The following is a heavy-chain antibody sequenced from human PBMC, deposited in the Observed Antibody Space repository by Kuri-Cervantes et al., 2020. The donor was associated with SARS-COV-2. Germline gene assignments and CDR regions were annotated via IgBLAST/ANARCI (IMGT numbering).Heavy chain of an antibody. CDR3: AKAEGCAGDCSAFFSYGMDV. V-gene: IGHV3-74*01. Sequence: GESLKISCAASGFTFSGHWIHWVRQAPGKGLVRVSRINPDGSYANNADSVKGRFTLSRDNAKNMLFLQMNSLRAEDTATYYCAKAEGCAGDCSAFFSYGMDVWGQGTTVTVSS. CDR2: INPDGSYA. J-gene: IGHJ6*02. D-gene: IGHD2-21*02. CDR1: GFTFSGHW.